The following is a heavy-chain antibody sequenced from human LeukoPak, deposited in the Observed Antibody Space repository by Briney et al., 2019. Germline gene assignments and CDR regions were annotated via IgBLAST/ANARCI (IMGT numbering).Heavy chain of an antibody. D-gene: IGHD2-15*01. CDR2: INHSGST. V-gene: IGHV4-34*01. J-gene: IGHJ6*02. Sequence: SETLSLTCAVYGGSFSGYYWSWIRQPPGKGLEWIGEINHSGSTNYNPSLKSRVNISVDTSKNQFSLKLSSVTAADTAVYYCARANPRKYCSGGSCSKVYYYYYGMDVWGQGTTVTVSS. CDR1: GGSFSGYY. CDR3: ARANPRKYCSGGSCSKVYYYYYGMDV.